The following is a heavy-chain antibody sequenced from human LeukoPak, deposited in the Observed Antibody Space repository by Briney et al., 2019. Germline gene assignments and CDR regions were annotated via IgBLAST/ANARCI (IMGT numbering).Heavy chain of an antibody. J-gene: IGHJ3*02. CDR3: AKSLLTTATGTGRAFDI. CDR2: IYSGDST. V-gene: IGHV3-53*01. Sequence: GGSLRLSCAASGFTVSSNYMSWVRHAPGKGLEWVSVIYSGDSTYYADSVKGRFTISRDNSKNTLYLQMNSLRAEDSAEYYCAKSLLTTATGTGRAFDIWGQGTMVTVS. D-gene: IGHD1-1*01. CDR1: GFTVSSNY.